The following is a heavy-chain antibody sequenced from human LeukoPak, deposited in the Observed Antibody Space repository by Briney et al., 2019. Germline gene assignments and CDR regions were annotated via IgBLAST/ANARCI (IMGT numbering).Heavy chain of an antibody. Sequence: SETLSLTCTVSGGSISSSSYYWGWIRQPPGKGLEWIGSIYYSGSTNSNPSLRSRVTISLDSSKKQFSLKLSSVTAADTAVYYCASTPRGEQRLGYYFDNWGQGALVTVSS. CDR2: IYYSGST. CDR3: ASTPRGEQRLGYYFDN. D-gene: IGHD3-16*01. J-gene: IGHJ4*02. V-gene: IGHV4-39*07. CDR1: GGSISSSSYY.